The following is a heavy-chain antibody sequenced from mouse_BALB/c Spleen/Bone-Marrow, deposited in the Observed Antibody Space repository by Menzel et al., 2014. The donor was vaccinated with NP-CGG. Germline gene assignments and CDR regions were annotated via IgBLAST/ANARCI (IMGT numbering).Heavy chain of an antibody. CDR2: IISGGSYT. D-gene: IGHD2-1*01. CDR1: GFTFTTYT. CDR3: TRAHYDNSYFDY. Sequence: DVKLVESGGGLVKPGGSLKLSCAASGFTFTTYTMSWVRQTPEKRLEWVATIISGGSYTYYPDSVKDQFTVSRDNAKNAVYLQMSSLKSENTAMYYCTRAHYDNSYFDYWGQGTTLTVSS. J-gene: IGHJ2*01. V-gene: IGHV5-6-4*01.